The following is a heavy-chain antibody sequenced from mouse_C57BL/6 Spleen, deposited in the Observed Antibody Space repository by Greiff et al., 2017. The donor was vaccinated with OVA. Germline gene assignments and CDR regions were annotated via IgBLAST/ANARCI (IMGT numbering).Heavy chain of an antibody. Sequence: QVHVKQSGPGLVQPSQSLSITCTVSGFSLTSYGVHWVRQSPGKGLEWLGVIWSGGSTDYNAAFISRLSISKDNSKSQVFFKMNSLQADDTAIYYCARKGGIDPYYFDYWGQGTTLTVSS. J-gene: IGHJ2*01. CDR3: ARKGGIDPYYFDY. CDR2: IWSGGST. V-gene: IGHV2-2*01. CDR1: GFSLTSYG.